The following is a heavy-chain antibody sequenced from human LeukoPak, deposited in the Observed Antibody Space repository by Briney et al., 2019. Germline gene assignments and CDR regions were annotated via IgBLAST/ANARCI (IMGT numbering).Heavy chain of an antibody. D-gene: IGHD2/OR15-2a*01. V-gene: IGHV3-23*01. Sequence: PGGSLRLSCAASEFTFSSYAMQWVRQALGKGLEWVSGINVSGGRTWYAASVKGRFTISRDNSKNTLYLQMNSLRAEDTAVYYCAKYVSAKGPPYALDVWGQGTTVTVSS. CDR1: EFTFSSYA. J-gene: IGHJ6*02. CDR2: INVSGGRT. CDR3: AKYVSAKGPPYALDV.